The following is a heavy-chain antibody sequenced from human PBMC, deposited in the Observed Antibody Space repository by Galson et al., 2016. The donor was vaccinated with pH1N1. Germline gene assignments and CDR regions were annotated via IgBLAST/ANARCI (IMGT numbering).Heavy chain of an antibody. CDR2: INPILGIT. D-gene: IGHD3-22*01. J-gene: IGHJ4*02. V-gene: IGHV1-69*10. CDR1: GGTFSSYA. CDR3: AKGDDSSDLVSDF. Sequence: SVKVSCKASGGTFSSYAISWVRQAPGQGLEWMGGINPILGITNEAQTFQGRFTVTADKSTSTAYMELSSLRSEDTAVYYCAKGDDSSDLVSDFWGQGTLVTVSS.